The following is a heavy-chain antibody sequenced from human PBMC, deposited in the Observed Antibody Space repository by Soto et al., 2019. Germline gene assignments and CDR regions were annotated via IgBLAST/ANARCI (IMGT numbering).Heavy chain of an antibody. CDR2: FDPEDGET. J-gene: IGHJ6*03. D-gene: IGHD3-3*01. V-gene: IGHV1-24*01. CDR3: ATASDFWSGYPPLYYMDV. Sequence: ASVKVSCKVSGYTLTELSMHWVRQAPGKGLEWMGGFDPEDGETIYAQKFQGRVTMTEDTSTDTAYMELSSLRSEDTAVYYCATASDFWSGYPPLYYMDVWGKGTTVTVSS. CDR1: GYTLTELS.